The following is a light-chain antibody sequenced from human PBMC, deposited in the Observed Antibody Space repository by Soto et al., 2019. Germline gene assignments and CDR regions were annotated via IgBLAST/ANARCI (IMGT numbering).Light chain of an antibody. Sequence: SVLTQPTSVSGSPGQSITISCTGTGSDIGGYKYVSWYQQLPGKAPNLMIYDVSYRPSGVSNRFSGSKSGNTASLIISGLQAEDEADYYCSSYASSSPFVFGTGTKVTVL. CDR2: DVS. J-gene: IGLJ1*01. CDR3: SSYASSSPFV. CDR1: GSDIGGYKY. V-gene: IGLV2-14*01.